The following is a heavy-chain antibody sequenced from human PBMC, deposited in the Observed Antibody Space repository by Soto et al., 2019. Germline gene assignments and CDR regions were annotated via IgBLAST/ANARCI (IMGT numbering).Heavy chain of an antibody. CDR1: GYTXSSNA. CDR3: ARATYTSGGSPTFAMDV. CDR2: INGGNGYA. J-gene: IGHJ6*02. V-gene: IGHV1-3*01. D-gene: IGHD3-10*01. Sequence: GXSXKVSFKASGYTXSSNAINWVRQAPGQELEWMGWINGGNGYAKYSQNFQDRVTLTRDTSASTTYIELSSLRSEDTAIFYCARATYTSGGSPTFAMDVWGQGTTVTVSS.